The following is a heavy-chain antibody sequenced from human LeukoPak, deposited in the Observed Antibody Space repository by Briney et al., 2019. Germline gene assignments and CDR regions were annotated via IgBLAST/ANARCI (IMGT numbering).Heavy chain of an antibody. Sequence: SETLSLTCGVSGYSISSGYYWGWIRQTPGKGLKWIGSIYHSGNTHYNPSLKSRVTISVDTSKNHFSLKLRSVTAADTAVYYCARVPPYSSGSGSYFDYWGQGTLVTVSS. V-gene: IGHV4-38-2*01. CDR2: IYHSGNT. CDR1: GYSISSGYY. J-gene: IGHJ4*02. D-gene: IGHD3-10*01. CDR3: ARVPPYSSGSGSYFDY.